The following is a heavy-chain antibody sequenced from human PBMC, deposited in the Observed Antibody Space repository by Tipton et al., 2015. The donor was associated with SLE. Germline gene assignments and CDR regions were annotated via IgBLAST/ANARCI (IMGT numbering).Heavy chain of an antibody. CDR1: GYSISSGYY. J-gene: IGHJ3*02. V-gene: IGHV4-38-2*02. Sequence: LRLSCTVSGYSISSGYYWGWIRQPPGKGLERIGSIYHSGSTYYNPSLKSRVTISVDTSKNQFSLKLSSVTAADTAVYYCARGGITGTTGAFDIWGQGTMVTVSS. CDR2: IYHSGST. CDR3: ARGGITGTTGAFDI. D-gene: IGHD1-7*01.